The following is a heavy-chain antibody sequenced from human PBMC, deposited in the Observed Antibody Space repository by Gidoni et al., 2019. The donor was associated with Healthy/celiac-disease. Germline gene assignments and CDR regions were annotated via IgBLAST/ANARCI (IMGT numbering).Heavy chain of an antibody. CDR2: LNHSGST. Sequence: QVQLQQRGAGRLKPSETLSITWAVYEGSFRGYYWSWIRQPPGKGLEWIGELNHSGSTNYNPSLKSRVTISVDTSKNQFSLKLSSVTAADTAVYYCARGLRGHYYYYGMDVWGQGTTVTVSS. CDR3: ARGLRGHYYYYGMDV. D-gene: IGHD1-26*01. V-gene: IGHV4-34*01. CDR1: EGSFRGYY. J-gene: IGHJ6*02.